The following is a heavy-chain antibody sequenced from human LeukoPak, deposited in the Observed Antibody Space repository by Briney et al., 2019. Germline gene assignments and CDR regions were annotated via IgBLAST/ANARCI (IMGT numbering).Heavy chain of an antibody. CDR2: IYHSGST. CDR3: ARDWYYDDYYGMDV. Sequence: SETLSLTCTVSGGSISSYYWSWIRQPPGKGLEWIGYIYHSGSTNYNPSLKGRVTISVDTSKNQFSLKLSSVTAADTAVYYCARDWYYDDYYGMDVWGQGTTVTVSS. V-gene: IGHV4-59*01. D-gene: IGHD3-16*01. CDR1: GGSISSYY. J-gene: IGHJ6*02.